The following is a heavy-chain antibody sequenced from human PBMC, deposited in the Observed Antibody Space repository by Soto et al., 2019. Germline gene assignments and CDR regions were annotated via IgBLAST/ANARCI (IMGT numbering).Heavy chain of an antibody. CDR1: GFNFNFFL. Sequence: EALLVESGGGLVQPGGSLRLSCAASGFNFNFFLMHWVRQAPGKGLVWVSRINGDGSTTDYADSVKGRFTISRDNAKNTLFLQMDSLRVEDTAVYYCVRDSPTNLEDADTVASWFDPWGQGTLVTVSS. J-gene: IGHJ5*02. CDR3: VRDSPTNLEDADTVASWFDP. CDR2: INGDGSTT. V-gene: IGHV3-74*01. D-gene: IGHD5-12*01.